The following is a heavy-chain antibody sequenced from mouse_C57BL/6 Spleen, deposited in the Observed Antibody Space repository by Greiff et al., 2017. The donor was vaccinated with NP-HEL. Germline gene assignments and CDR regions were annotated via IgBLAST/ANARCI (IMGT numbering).Heavy chain of an antibody. CDR1: GFTFSDYG. Sequence: DVMLVESGGGLVKPGGSLKLSCAASGFTFSDYGMHWVRQAPEKGLEWVAYISSGSSTIYYADTVKGRFTISRDNAKNTLCLQMTSLRSEDTARYYCERARREAWFAYWGQGTLVTVSA. J-gene: IGHJ3*01. CDR2: ISSGSSTI. D-gene: IGHD2-12*01. V-gene: IGHV5-17*01. CDR3: ERARREAWFAY.